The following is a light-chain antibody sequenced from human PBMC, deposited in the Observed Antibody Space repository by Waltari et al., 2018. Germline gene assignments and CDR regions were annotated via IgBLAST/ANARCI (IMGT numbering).Light chain of an antibody. CDR3: QQRSSWPLT. V-gene: IGKV3-11*01. CDR2: DAS. CDR1: QSVVNF. Sequence: ETVLTQSPATLSLSPWERATLSCRASQSVVNFLVWYQQKPGQAPRLLIYDASNRATGIPARFSGSAYGTDFTLTITNVEPEDSAFYYCQQRSSWPLTFGGGTKLEIK. J-gene: IGKJ4*01.